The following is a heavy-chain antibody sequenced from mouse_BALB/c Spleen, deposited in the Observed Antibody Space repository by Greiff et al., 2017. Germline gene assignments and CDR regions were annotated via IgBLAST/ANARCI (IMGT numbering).Heavy chain of an antibody. D-gene: IGHD2-3*01. CDR2: IWAGGST. J-gene: IGHJ4*01. CDR3: ARDWWLLRGGAMDY. V-gene: IGHV2-9*02. CDR1: GFSLTSYG. Sequence: VKLQESGPGLVAPSQSLSITCTVSGFSLTSYGVHWVRQPPGKGLEWLGVIWAGGSTNYNSALMSRLSISKDNSKSQVFLKMNSLQTDDTAMYYCARDWWLLRGGAMDYWGQGTSVTVSS.